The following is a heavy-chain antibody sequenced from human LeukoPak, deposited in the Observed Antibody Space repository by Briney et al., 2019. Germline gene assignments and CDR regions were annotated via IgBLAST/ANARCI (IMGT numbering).Heavy chain of an antibody. D-gene: IGHD1-1*01. CDR2: ISASGSNI. J-gene: IGHJ4*02. CDR1: GFPFSSYS. CDR3: VRVKGTYFDF. V-gene: IGHV3-48*01. Sequence: PGGSLRLSCAASGFPFSSYSMNRVRQAPGKGLEWVSYISASGSNIYYLDSVKGRFTVSRDNAMNSLFLQMDRPRAEDTAVYYCVRVKGTYFDFWGRGTLVTVSS.